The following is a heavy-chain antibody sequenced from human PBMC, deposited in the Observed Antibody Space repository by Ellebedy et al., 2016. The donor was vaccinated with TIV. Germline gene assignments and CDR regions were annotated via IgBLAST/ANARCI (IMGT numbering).Heavy chain of an antibody. CDR1: GFTFTSSW. D-gene: IGHD4-17*01. CDR3: ATDGSYGDYRSPTHAFVM. CDR2: INQDGSDT. V-gene: IGHV3-7*01. Sequence: GGSLRLSCAASGFTFTSSWMTWVPQDPGKGLERVAKINQDGSDTYYVDSLRVRFTISRDNAKNSLYLLMNSLRGEDTAVYYCATDGSYGDYRSPTHAFVMWGQGTLVTVSS. J-gene: IGHJ3*02.